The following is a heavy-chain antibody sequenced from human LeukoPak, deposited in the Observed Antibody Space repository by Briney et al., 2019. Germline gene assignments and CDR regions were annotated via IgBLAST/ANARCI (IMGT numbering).Heavy chain of an antibody. V-gene: IGHV4-39*01. Sequence: SETLSLTCTVSGGSISSSSYYWGWIRQPPGKGLEWIGSIYYSGSTYYNPSLKRRVTISVDTSKTQFSLKLSSVPAADAAVYYCARPGRGSGSAFDYWGQGTLVTVSS. J-gene: IGHJ4*02. CDR3: ARPGRGSGSAFDY. CDR1: GGSISSSSYY. CDR2: IYYSGST. D-gene: IGHD3-10*01.